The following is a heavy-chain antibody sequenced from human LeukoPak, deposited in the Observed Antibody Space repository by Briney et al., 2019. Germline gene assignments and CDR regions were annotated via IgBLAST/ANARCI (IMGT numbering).Heavy chain of an antibody. CDR1: EFTFSSYA. V-gene: IGHV3-23*01. J-gene: IGHJ4*02. CDR2: ITDSGSIT. Sequence: GGSLRLSCAASEFTFSSYAMRWVRQAPGRGLEWVSTITDSGSITYYADSVKGRFTISRDNSKNTLYLQMSSLRAEDTAVFYCAREEACGGDCYQLHYWGQGTLVTVSS. CDR3: AREEACGGDCYQLHY. D-gene: IGHD2-21*02.